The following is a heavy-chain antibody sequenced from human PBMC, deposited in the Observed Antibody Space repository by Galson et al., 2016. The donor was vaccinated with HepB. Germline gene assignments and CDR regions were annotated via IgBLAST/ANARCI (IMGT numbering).Heavy chain of an antibody. V-gene: IGHV4-59*01. CDR1: GGSISSYY. CDR2: FYYGETT. D-gene: IGHD1-1*01. J-gene: IGHJ6*03. CDR3: ARLPPTHSPLGAGRGGTDYFCMDV. Sequence: SETLSLTCSVSGGSISSYYWTWIRQTPGKGLEWIGDFYYGETTSYNPSVKSRVTVSADTSKNQISLKMTSVTAADTAVYYCARLPPTHSPLGAGRGGTDYFCMDVWGIGTTVAVSS.